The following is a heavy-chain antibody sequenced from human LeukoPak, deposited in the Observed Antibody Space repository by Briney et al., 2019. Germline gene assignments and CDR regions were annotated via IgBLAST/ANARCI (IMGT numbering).Heavy chain of an antibody. D-gene: IGHD6-13*01. CDR2: ISYDGSNK. V-gene: IGHV3-30*04. J-gene: IGHJ6*03. CDR1: GFTFTNYA. CDR3: ARDGRVYTSSWVYYYYYYMDV. Sequence: PGGSLRLSCAASGFTFTNYAMHWVRQAPGKGLEWVAVISYDGSNKYYADSVKGRFTISRDNSKNTLYLQMNSLRAEDTAVYYCARDGRVYTSSWVYYYYYYMDVWGKGTTVTVSS.